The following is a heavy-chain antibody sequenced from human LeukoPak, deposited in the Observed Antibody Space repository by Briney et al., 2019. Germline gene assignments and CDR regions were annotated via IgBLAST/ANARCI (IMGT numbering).Heavy chain of an antibody. CDR1: GFTFSSYT. CDR2: ISGSANYI. CDR3: AREQYYGERGAFDS. V-gene: IGHV3-21*01. Sequence: GGSLRLSCAASGFTFSSYTVNWVRQAPGKGLEWVSSISGSANYIYYADSVRGRFTISRDNAKNSLYLQMNSPTAEDTAVYYCAREQYYGERGAFDSWGRGTLVTVSS. D-gene: IGHD3-16*01. J-gene: IGHJ4*02.